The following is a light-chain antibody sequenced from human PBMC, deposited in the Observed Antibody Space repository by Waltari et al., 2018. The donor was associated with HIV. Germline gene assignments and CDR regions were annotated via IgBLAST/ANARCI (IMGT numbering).Light chain of an antibody. J-gene: IGLJ2*01. CDR3: QSYDRSLSGVI. CDR2: GDA. V-gene: IGLV1-40*01. Sequence: PGQRVTISCTGNTSNIGAGYDVHWYQQLPGTAPKLLIYGDANRPSGVPDRFSGSTSGTSASLAITGLRAEDECDYYCQSYDRSLSGVIFGGGTKLTVL. CDR1: TSNIGAGYD.